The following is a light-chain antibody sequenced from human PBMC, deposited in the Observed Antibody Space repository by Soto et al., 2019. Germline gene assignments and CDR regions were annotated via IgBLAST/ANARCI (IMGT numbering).Light chain of an antibody. J-gene: IGKJ1*01. Sequence: LTQSPATRSGSVLDIVSSCVMASQAISSWLAWYQQKPGQAPKLLIYNASTIDSGVPSRLSGSGSGTDFTLTISSLEPEDFAVYYCQQRDKYPEAFGQGTKVDIK. V-gene: IGKV3-11*01. CDR2: NAS. CDR1: QAISSW. CDR3: QQRDKYPEA.